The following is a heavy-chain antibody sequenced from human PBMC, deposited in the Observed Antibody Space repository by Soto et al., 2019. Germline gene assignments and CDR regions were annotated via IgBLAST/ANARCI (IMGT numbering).Heavy chain of an antibody. CDR3: AKDPALRFLEWSYPDY. D-gene: IGHD3-3*01. CDR1: RFTFSSYG. CDR2: ISYDGSNK. Sequence: GGSLRLSCAASRFTFSSYGMHWVRQAPGKGLEWVAVISYDGSNKYYADSVKGRFTISRDNSKNTLYLQMNSLRAEDTAVYYCAKDPALRFLEWSYPDYWGQGTLVTVSS. J-gene: IGHJ4*02. V-gene: IGHV3-30*18.